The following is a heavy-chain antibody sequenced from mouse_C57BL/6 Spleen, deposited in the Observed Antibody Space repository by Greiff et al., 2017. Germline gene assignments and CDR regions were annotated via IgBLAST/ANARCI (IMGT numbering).Heavy chain of an antibody. D-gene: IGHD1-1*01. Sequence: QVHVKQPGAELVKPGASVKLSCKASGYTFTSYWMHWVKQRPGQGLEWIGIIHPNSGSTNYNEKFKSKATLTVDKSSSTAYMHLSSLTSVDAAVYYYARPAVSHFFCWGQDATRTVSS. J-gene: IGHJ2*01. CDR3: ARPAVSHFFC. CDR2: IHPNSGST. CDR1: GYTFTSYW. V-gene: IGHV1-64*01.